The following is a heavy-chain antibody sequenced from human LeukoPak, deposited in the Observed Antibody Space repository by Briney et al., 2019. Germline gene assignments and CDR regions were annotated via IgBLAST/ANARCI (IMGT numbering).Heavy chain of an antibody. CDR2: INPDSGGT. D-gene: IGHD6-13*01. Sequence: WASVKVSCKASGYTFTGYYMHWVRQAPGQGLEWMGWINPDSGGTNYAQKFQGRVTMTRDTSISTAYMDLSRLRSDDTAVYYCARVDTNTWYDALYYWGQGTLVTVSS. CDR3: ARVDTNTWYDALYY. V-gene: IGHV1-2*02. J-gene: IGHJ4*02. CDR1: GYTFTGYY.